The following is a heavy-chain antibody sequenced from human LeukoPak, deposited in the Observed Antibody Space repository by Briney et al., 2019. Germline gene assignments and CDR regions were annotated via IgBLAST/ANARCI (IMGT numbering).Heavy chain of an antibody. J-gene: IGHJ5*02. V-gene: IGHV1-2*02. Sequence: ASVKVSCKASGYTFTGYYMHWVRQAPGQGLEWMGWINPNSGGTNYAQKFQGRVTMTRDTSISTAYMELSRLRSDDTAVYYCAREGYSGYDWGNHDGGNSAWFDPWGQGTLVTVSS. CDR1: GYTFTGYY. CDR3: AREGYSGYDWGNHDGGNSAWFDP. D-gene: IGHD5-12*01. CDR2: INPNSGGT.